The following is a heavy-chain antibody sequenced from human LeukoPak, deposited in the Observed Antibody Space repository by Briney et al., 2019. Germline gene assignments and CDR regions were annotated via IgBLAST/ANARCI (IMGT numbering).Heavy chain of an antibody. CDR3: AKTYSSSWYGEFGY. V-gene: IGHV3-23*01. J-gene: IGHJ4*02. D-gene: IGHD6-13*01. Sequence: GGSLRLSCAASGFTFSSYGMSWVRQAPGKGLEWVSAISGSGGSTYYADSVKGRFTIPRDNSKNTLYLQMNSLRAEDTAIYYCAKTYSSSWYGEFGYWGQGTLVTVSS. CDR2: ISGSGGST. CDR1: GFTFSSYG.